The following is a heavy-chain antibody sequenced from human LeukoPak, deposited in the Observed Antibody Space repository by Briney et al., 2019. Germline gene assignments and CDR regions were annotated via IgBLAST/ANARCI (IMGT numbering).Heavy chain of an antibody. J-gene: IGHJ4*02. CDR1: GGSFSGYY. V-gene: IGHV4-34*01. CDR3: PRGPHYDYVRGYRIPFDY. Sequence: SQTRSLTSAVDGGSFSGYYWSWIRQPAGKGLEWIGEINHRGSTNYNRALRSRVTRSGHPSTNQFSLKLTSVTAADTAVYYCPRGPHYDYVRGYRIPFDYWGQGTLVTVSS. CDR2: INHRGST. D-gene: IGHD3-16*01.